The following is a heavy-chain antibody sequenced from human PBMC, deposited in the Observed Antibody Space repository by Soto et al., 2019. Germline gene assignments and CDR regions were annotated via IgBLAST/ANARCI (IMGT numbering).Heavy chain of an antibody. V-gene: IGHV3-9*01. CDR1: GFTFDDYA. D-gene: IGHD3-3*01. Sequence: GGSLRLSCAASGFTFDDYAMHWVRQAPGKGLEWVSGISWNSGSIGYADSVKGRFTISRDNSKNTLYLQMNSLRAEDTAVYYCASLGGDRITIFGVVTPYYYYYGMDVWGQGTTVTVSS. CDR3: ASLGGDRITIFGVVTPYYYYYGMDV. J-gene: IGHJ6*02. CDR2: ISWNSGSI.